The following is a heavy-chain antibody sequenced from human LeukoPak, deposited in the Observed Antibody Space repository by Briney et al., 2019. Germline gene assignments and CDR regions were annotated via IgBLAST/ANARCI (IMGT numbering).Heavy chain of an antibody. V-gene: IGHV3-21*01. J-gene: IGHJ4*02. CDR3: ARDLEGVVVAHFDY. Sequence: PRGSLRHSPAASLFTSCRSSTNGVRPTPRERVGWVSSISRSSSYIYYADSVKGRFTISRDNAKNSMYLQMNSLRAEDTAVYYCARDLEGVVVAHFDYWGQGTLVTVSS. D-gene: IGHD2-15*01. CDR1: LFTSCRSS. CDR2: ISRSSSYI.